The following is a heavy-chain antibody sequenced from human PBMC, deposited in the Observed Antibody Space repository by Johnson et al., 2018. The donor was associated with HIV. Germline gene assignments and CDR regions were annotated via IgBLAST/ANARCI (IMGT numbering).Heavy chain of an antibody. CDR2: INGRGGST. D-gene: IGHD6-13*01. Sequence: VQLVESGGGAVRPGGSLRISCAASGFTFDDYGMSWVRQAPGKGREWVYGINGRGGSTGYADSMKGRFTISRDNARNSLYLQMNSLRAEDTALYFCARGKGAAVGLDAFDIWGQGTMVTVSS. J-gene: IGHJ3*02. CDR3: ARGKGAAVGLDAFDI. V-gene: IGHV3-20*04. CDR1: GFTFDDYG.